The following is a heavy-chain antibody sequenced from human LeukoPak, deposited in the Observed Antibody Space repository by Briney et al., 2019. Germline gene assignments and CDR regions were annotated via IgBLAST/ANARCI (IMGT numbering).Heavy chain of an antibody. J-gene: IGHJ4*02. Sequence: GGSLRLSCAASGFTFRSYWMSWVRQAPGKGLEWVANIKQDGSEKYYVDSVEGRFTISRDNAKNSLYMQMNSLRAEDTAVYHCARDYDFWSGYAGRGTFDYWGQGTLVTVSS. CDR1: GFTFRSYW. CDR2: IKQDGSEK. CDR3: ARDYDFWSGYAGRGTFDY. D-gene: IGHD3-3*01. V-gene: IGHV3-7*01.